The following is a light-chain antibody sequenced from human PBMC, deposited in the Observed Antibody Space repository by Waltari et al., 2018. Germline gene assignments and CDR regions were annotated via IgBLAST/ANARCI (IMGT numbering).Light chain of an antibody. CDR1: QGISSY. CDR2: YAN. Sequence: IQISQSQSSRSASVGNRATITCRASQGISSYLNWYQQKPGKAPKLLIYYANSLASGVPSRFSGSGSGTEFTLTISSLQPEDFATYYCQQGNSNPYSFGQGTKVEIK. CDR3: QQGNSNPYS. V-gene: IGKV1-13*02. J-gene: IGKJ2*03.